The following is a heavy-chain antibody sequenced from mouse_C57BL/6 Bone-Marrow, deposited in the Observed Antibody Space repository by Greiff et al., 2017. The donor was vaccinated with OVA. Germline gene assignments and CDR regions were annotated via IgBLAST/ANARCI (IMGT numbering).Heavy chain of an antibody. Sequence: QVQLQQSGAELVKPGASVKLSCKASGYTFTEYTIHWVKQRSGQGLEWIGWFYPGSGSIKYNEKFKDKATLTADKSSSTVYMELSRLTSEDSAVYFCARHEAGHYYGSSYVNFDVWGTGTTVTVSS. CDR3: ARHEAGHYYGSSYVNFDV. V-gene: IGHV1-62-2*01. CDR1: GYTFTEYT. J-gene: IGHJ1*03. CDR2: FYPGSGSI. D-gene: IGHD1-1*01.